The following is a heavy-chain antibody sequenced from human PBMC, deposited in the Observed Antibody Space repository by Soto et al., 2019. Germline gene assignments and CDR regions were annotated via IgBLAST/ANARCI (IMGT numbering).Heavy chain of an antibody. CDR2: IKQDGSEK. V-gene: IGHV3-7*01. Sequence: GGSLRLSCAAYRFTFSYYWMSWFRQAPGKGLEWVANIKQDGSEKYYVDSVKGRFTISRDNTKTSVYLQMNSLRVEDTAIYYCSRELPPPPYSPGMPVWAHGPTLTVSS. D-gene: IGHD2-21*01. J-gene: IGHJ6*01. CDR3: SRELPPPPYSPGMPV. CDR1: RFTFSYYW.